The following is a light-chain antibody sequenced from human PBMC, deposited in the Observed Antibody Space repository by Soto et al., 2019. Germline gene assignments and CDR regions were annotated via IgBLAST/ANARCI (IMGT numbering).Light chain of an antibody. V-gene: IGKV1-39*01. Sequence: DIQMTQSPSSLSASVGDRVTITCRTSQSVSNYLNWYQQKPGKAPKLLIYAASSLQSGVPSRFSGSGSGTDFTLTISSLQHEDLGIYYCQQTYTNSFGGGTKVEIK. CDR1: QSVSNY. CDR2: AAS. J-gene: IGKJ4*01. CDR3: QQTYTNS.